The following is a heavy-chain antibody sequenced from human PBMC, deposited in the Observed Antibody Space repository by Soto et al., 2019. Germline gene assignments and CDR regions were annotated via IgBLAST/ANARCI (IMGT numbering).Heavy chain of an antibody. Sequence: SETLSLTCTVSGGSISSYYWSWIRQPPGEGLEWIGYIYYSGSTNYNPSLKSRVTISVDTSKNQFSLKLSSVTAADTAVYYCARDTPYTYCSSTSCLNNGMDVWGQGTTVTVSS. CDR1: GGSISSYY. CDR3: ARDTPYTYCSSTSCLNNGMDV. CDR2: IYYSGST. V-gene: IGHV4-59*01. D-gene: IGHD2-2*01. J-gene: IGHJ6*02.